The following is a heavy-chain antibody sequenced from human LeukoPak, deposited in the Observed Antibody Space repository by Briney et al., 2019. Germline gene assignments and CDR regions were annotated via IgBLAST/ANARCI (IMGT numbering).Heavy chain of an antibody. CDR2: IYYSGST. D-gene: IGHD6-13*01. CDR1: GVSISSGDYY. Sequence: SQTLSLTCTVSGVSISSGDYYWSWVRQPPGKGLEWIGYIYYSGSTYYNPSLKSRVTISVDTSKNQFSLKLSSVTAADTAVYYCARGYSSSPRYFQHWGQGTLVTVSS. V-gene: IGHV4-30-4*01. J-gene: IGHJ1*01. CDR3: ARGYSSSPRYFQH.